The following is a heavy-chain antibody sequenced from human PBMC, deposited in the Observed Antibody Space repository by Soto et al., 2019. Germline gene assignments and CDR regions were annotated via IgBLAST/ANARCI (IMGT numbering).Heavy chain of an antibody. CDR2: ISWNSGSI. J-gene: IGHJ5*02. D-gene: IGHD4-17*01. CDR3: AKARTTVTSLNWFDP. Sequence: EVQLEESGGGLVQPGRSLRLSCAASGFTFDDYAMHWVRQAPGKGLEWVSGISWNSGSIAYADSVKGRFTISRDNAKNSLYLQMNSLRADDTAFYYCAKARTTVTSLNWFDPWGQGTLVTVSS. V-gene: IGHV3-9*01. CDR1: GFTFDDYA.